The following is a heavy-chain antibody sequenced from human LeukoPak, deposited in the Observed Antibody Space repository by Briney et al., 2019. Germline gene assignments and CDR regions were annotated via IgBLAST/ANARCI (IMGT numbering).Heavy chain of an antibody. CDR2: ISSSSYI. J-gene: IGHJ3*02. V-gene: IGHV3-21*01. CDR3: GRNLRSGYYFDAFDI. Sequence: GGSLRLSCAASGFTFSSYSMNWVRQAPGKGLEWVSSISSSSYISYADSVKARLTISRDNAKNSLYLQINSLRAEDTAVYYCGRNLRSGYYFDAFDIWGQGTMVTVSS. D-gene: IGHD3-22*01. CDR1: GFTFSSYS.